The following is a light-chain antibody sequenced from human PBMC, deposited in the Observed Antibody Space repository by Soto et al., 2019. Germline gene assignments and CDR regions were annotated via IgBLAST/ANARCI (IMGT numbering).Light chain of an antibody. Sequence: QSALTQPASVSGSPGQSITISCTGTSSDIGGYNYVSWYQQNPGKAPKLMIYNVSNRPSGVSNRFSASKSGNTASLTISGLQAEDEADYYCSSYTSSTPLIFGGATKLTVL. CDR2: NVS. CDR3: SSYTSSTPLI. J-gene: IGLJ2*01. CDR1: SSDIGGYNY. V-gene: IGLV2-14*01.